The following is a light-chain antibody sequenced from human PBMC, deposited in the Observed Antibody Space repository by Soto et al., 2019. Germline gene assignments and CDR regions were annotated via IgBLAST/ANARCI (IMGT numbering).Light chain of an antibody. J-gene: IGKJ4*01. CDR2: GAS. Sequence: EVVLTQSPGTLSLSRGERATLSCRASERIYSAYLAWYQQKPGQAPRLLIYGASGRAAGIPDRFSGSGSGTDFTLSISRLEPEDFAVYYCQQYGVSPTFGGGTKVDIK. CDR3: QQYGVSPT. V-gene: IGKV3-20*01. CDR1: ERIYSAY.